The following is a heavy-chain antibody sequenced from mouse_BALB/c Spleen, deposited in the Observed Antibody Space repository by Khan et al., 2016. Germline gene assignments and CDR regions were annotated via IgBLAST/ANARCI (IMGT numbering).Heavy chain of an antibody. CDR2: IWAGGST. CDR1: GFSLTNSG. CDR3: ARDDQDFDAWFAS. V-gene: IGHV2-9*02. J-gene: IGHJ3*01. Sequence: QVQLKQSGPGLVAPSQSLSITCTVSGFSLTNSGVHWVRQPPRKGLDWLGVIWAGGSTDYNSALMSSLSITRDTTQNQVFLKMNSLQTDDPAMYYCARDDQDFDAWFASWGQGTLVTVSA.